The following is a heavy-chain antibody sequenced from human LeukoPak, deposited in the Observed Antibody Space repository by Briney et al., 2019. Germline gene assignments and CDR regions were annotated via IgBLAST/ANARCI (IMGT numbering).Heavy chain of an antibody. CDR1: GFAFRNYA. Sequence: GGSLRLSCAASGFAFRNYAMSWVRQAPGKGLEWVSSLISSGDTTYYADSVKGRFTISRDNSKNTVHLQMDSLRAEDSAVYYCARAPVTSCRGAYCYPFDCWGQGTLVTVSS. V-gene: IGHV3-23*01. D-gene: IGHD2-21*01. CDR2: LISSGDTT. CDR3: ARAPVTSCRGAYCYPFDC. J-gene: IGHJ4*02.